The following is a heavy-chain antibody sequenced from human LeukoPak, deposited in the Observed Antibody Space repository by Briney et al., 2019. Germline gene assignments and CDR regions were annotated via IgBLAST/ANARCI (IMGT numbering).Heavy chain of an antibody. J-gene: IGHJ4*02. V-gene: IGHV3-74*01. CDR1: GFTFDDYA. Sequence: GRSLRLSCAASGFTFDDYAMHSVRPAPGKGLVWVSRINSDGSSTSYADSVKGRFTISRDNAKNTLYLQMNSLRPEDTAVYYCAKDGTRGTRFGKIPHYFDYWGRGTLVTVSS. D-gene: IGHD3-10*01. CDR2: INSDGSST. CDR3: AKDGTRGTRFGKIPHYFDY.